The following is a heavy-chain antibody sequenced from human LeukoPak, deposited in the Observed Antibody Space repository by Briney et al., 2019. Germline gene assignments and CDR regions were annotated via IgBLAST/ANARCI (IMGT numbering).Heavy chain of an antibody. CDR1: GFTVNSNY. J-gene: IGHJ3*02. D-gene: IGHD3-22*01. V-gene: IGHV3-53*01. Sequence: PGGSLRLSCAASGFTVNSNYMSWVRQAPGKGLEWVSVICGGGSSYYADSVKGRFTISRDNSKNTLFLQMNSLRAEDTAVYYCARGTYYYDSSGYLGDAFDIWGQGTMVTVSS. CDR2: ICGGGSS. CDR3: ARGTYYYDSSGYLGDAFDI.